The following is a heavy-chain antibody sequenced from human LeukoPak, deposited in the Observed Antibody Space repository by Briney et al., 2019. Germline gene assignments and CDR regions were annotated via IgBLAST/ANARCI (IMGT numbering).Heavy chain of an antibody. V-gene: IGHV3-7*01. CDR1: GFTFSSYW. Sequence: PGGSLRLSCAASGFTFSSYWMSWVRQAPGKGLEWVANIKEDGSETYYVDSVRGRFTISRDNAKNSLYLQMNSLRAEDTAVYYCARDRFGGSSFYDAFDIWGQGTMVTVSS. CDR3: ARDRFGGSSFYDAFDI. D-gene: IGHD2-15*01. J-gene: IGHJ3*02. CDR2: IKEDGSET.